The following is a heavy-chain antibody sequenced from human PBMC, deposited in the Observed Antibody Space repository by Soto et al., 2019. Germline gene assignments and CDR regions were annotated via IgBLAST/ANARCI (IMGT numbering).Heavy chain of an antibody. CDR1: GFTFASYN. J-gene: IGHJ6*02. CDR2: ISSNSDYI. Sequence: EVQLVESGGGLVKPGGSLRLSCASSGFTFASYNMLWVRQAPGKGLEWVASISSNSDYIYHADSVKGRFTVSRDNAKNSLFLEMTILRDEDTALYYCARGGSAERKIDGDYYYYYPMDVWGRGTTVTVSS. CDR3: ARGGSAERKIDGDYYYYYPMDV. D-gene: IGHD3-16*01. V-gene: IGHV3-21*01.